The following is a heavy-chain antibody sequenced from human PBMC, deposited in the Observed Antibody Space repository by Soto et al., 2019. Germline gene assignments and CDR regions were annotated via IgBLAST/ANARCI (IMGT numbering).Heavy chain of an antibody. CDR2: ISSSSSYI. CDR1: GFTFSSYS. D-gene: IGHD3-16*02. Sequence: LRLSCAASGFTFSSYSMNWVRQAPGKGLEWVSSISSSSSYIYYADSVKGRFTISRDNAKNSLYLQMNSLRAEDTAVYYCARGKGIVNWFDPWGQGTLVTVSS. V-gene: IGHV3-21*01. J-gene: IGHJ5*02. CDR3: ARGKGIVNWFDP.